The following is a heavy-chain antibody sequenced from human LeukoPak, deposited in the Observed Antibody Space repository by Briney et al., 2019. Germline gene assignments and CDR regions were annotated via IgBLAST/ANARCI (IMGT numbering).Heavy chain of an antibody. CDR1: GYSISSGYY. D-gene: IGHD3-16*02. J-gene: IGHJ6*03. V-gene: IGHV4-38-2*02. CDR3: ARVGAYDYVWGSYRRVDYYYYMDV. Sequence: SETLSLTCTVSGYSISSGYYWGWIRQPPGKGLGWIGSIYHSGSTYYNPSLKSRVTISVDTSKNQFSLKLSSVTAADTAVYYCARVGAYDYVWGSYRRVDYYYYMDVWGKGTTVTVSS. CDR2: IYHSGST.